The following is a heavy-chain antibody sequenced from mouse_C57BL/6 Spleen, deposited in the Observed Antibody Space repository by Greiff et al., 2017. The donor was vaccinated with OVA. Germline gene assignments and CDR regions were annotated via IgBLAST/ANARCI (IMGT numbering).Heavy chain of an antibody. Sequence: VQLKPSGPELVKPGASVKISCKASGYAFSSSWMNWVKQRPGTGLEWIGRIYPGDGDTNYNGKFKGKDTLPADKSSSTAYMQRSSLTSEDSAVYFCARYLTTVVASYYYAMDYWGQGTSVTVSS. D-gene: IGHD1-1*01. CDR3: ARYLTTVVASYYYAMDY. CDR1: GYAFSSSW. CDR2: IYPGDGDT. J-gene: IGHJ4*01. V-gene: IGHV1-82*01.